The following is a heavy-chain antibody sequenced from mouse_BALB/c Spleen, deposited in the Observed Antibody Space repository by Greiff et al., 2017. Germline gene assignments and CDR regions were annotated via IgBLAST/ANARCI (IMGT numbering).Heavy chain of an antibody. CDR1: GFTFSSYA. Sequence: EVQRVESGGGLVKPGGSLKLSCAASGFTFSSYAMSWVRQSPEKRLEWVAEISSGGSYTYYPDTVTGRFTISRDNAKNTLYLEMSSLRSEDTAMYYCARGYGHYYAMDYWGQGTSVTVSS. CDR2: ISSGGSYT. J-gene: IGHJ4*01. V-gene: IGHV5-9-4*01. CDR3: ARGYGHYYAMDY. D-gene: IGHD1-1*02.